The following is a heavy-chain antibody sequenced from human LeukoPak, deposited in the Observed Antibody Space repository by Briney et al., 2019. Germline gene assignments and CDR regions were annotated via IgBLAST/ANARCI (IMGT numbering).Heavy chain of an antibody. Sequence: ASVKVSCKASGYTFTNNFMHWVRQAPGQGLEWMGWINPNSGGTNYAQKFQGRVTMTRDTSISTAYMELSRLRSDDTAVYYCARDFDWLLYQFDYWGQGTLVTVSS. D-gene: IGHD3-9*01. CDR3: ARDFDWLLYQFDY. V-gene: IGHV1-2*02. J-gene: IGHJ4*02. CDR1: GYTFTNNF. CDR2: INPNSGGT.